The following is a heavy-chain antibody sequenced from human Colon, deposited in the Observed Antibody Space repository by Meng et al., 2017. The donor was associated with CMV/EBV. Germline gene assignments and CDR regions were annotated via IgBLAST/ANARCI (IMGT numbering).Heavy chain of an antibody. D-gene: IGHD3-10*01. CDR1: GGSISGHY. J-gene: IGHJ1*01. CDR3: GRAGARGVPIDV. Sequence: QWRESGPGLVKPSETLSLTGTVSGGSISGHYWTWSRRPAGEGLQWLGRIYSNGRIDENYSLRSRVTISVDTSKNQLSLRLTSVTAADTAVYYCGRAGARGVPIDVWGRGTLVTVSS. V-gene: IGHV4-4*07. CDR2: IYSNGRI.